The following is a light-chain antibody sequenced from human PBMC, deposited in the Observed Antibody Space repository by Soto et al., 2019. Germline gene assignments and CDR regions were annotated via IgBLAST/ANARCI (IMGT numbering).Light chain of an antibody. CDR2: GAS. V-gene: IGKV3-20*01. CDR3: QQYGGSPPT. J-gene: IGKJ1*01. Sequence: EIVLTQSPGTLSLSPGERATLSCRASQSVSSNYLAWYQRKPGQAPRLLIYGASSRATDIPNRFSGSGSGTDITLTITRLEPEDFAVYFCQQYGGSPPTFGQGTKMEIK. CDR1: QSVSSNY.